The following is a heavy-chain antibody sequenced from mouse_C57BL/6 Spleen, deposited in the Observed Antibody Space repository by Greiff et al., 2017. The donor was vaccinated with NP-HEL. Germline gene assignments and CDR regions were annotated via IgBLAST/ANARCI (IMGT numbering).Heavy chain of an antibody. CDR1: GYTFTDYE. V-gene: IGHV1-15*01. J-gene: IGHJ2*01. D-gene: IGHD1-1*01. Sequence: QVQLQQSGAELVRPGASVTLSCKASGYTFTDYEMHWVKQTPVHGLEWIGAIDPETGGTAYNQKFKGKAILTADKSSSTAYMELRSLTSEDSAVYYCTRGPLAGSSFFDYWGQGTTLTVSS. CDR3: TRGPLAGSSFFDY. CDR2: IDPETGGT.